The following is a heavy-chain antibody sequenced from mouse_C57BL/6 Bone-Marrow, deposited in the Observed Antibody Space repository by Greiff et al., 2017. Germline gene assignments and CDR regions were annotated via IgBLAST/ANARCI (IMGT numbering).Heavy chain of an antibody. D-gene: IGHD2-4*01. CDR2: ILPGSGST. CDR3: AMDDYDPYYAMDY. CDR1: GYTFTGYW. Sequence: VQLQQSGAELMKPGASVKLSCKATGYTFTGYWIEWVKQRPGHGLEWIGEILPGSGSTNYNEKFQGKATFTADTSSNTAYMPLSSLTTEDSAIYYCAMDDYDPYYAMDYWGQGTSVTVSS. J-gene: IGHJ4*01. V-gene: IGHV1-9*01.